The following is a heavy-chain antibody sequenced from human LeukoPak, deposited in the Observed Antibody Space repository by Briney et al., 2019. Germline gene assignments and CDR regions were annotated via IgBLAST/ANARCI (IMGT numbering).Heavy chain of an antibody. CDR3: ARHYGP. D-gene: IGHD3-10*01. J-gene: IGHJ4*02. V-gene: IGHV4-39*01. Sequence: SGTLSLTCTVSGGSIRSSYYYWGWLRQPPGKGLEWIGSIYDSGSTYYNPSLKSRVTISVDTSKNQFCLMLNSVTAADTAVYCCARHYGPGGERPLVTVSS. CDR1: GGSIRSSYYY. CDR2: IYDSGST.